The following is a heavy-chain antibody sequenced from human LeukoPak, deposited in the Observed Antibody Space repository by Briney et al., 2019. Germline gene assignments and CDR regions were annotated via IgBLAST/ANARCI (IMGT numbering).Heavy chain of an antibody. CDR3: VRQYSYDSSGYYPWDY. CDR2: INSDGSRT. D-gene: IGHD3-22*01. V-gene: IGHV3-74*01. CDR1: RFTFSSYW. Sequence: GGSLRLSCAASRFTFSSYWTHWVRQAPGKGLVWVSRINSDGSRTTYADSVKGRFTISRANAKNTLYLQMNSLRAEDTAMYYCVRQYSYDSSGYYPWDYWGQGTLVTVSS. J-gene: IGHJ4*02.